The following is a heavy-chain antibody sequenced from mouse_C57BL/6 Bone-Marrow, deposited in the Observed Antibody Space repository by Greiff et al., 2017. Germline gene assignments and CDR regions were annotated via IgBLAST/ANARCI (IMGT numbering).Heavy chain of an antibody. CDR3: ARRSSSYVEFAY. J-gene: IGHJ3*01. CDR1: GYTFTSYG. D-gene: IGHD1-1*01. Sequence: VHLVESGAELARPGASVKLSCKASGYTFTSYGISWVKQRTGQGLEWIGEIYPRSGNTYYNEKFKGKATLTADKSSSTAYMELRSLTSEDSAVYFCARRSSSYVEFAYWGQGTLVTVSA. CDR2: IYPRSGNT. V-gene: IGHV1-81*01.